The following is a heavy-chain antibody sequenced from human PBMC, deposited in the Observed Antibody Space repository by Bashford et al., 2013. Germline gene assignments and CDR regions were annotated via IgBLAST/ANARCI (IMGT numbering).Heavy chain of an antibody. V-gene: IGHV3-48*03. CDR3: ARVPTAGWLYYFDY. D-gene: IGHD2-15*01. J-gene: IGHJ4*02. CDR2: ISSSGSTI. Sequence: VRQXPGKGLEWVSYISSSGSTIYYADSVKGRFTISRDNAKNSLYLQMNSLRAEDTAVYYCARVPTAGWLYYFDYWGQGTLVTVSS.